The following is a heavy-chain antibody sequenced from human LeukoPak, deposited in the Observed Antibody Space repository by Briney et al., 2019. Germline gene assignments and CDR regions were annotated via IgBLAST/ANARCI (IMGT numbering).Heavy chain of an antibody. D-gene: IGHD3-10*01. CDR2: INHSGST. J-gene: IGHJ4*02. Sequence: SETLSLTCAVYGGSFSGYYWSWIRQSPGKGLEWIGEINHSGSTNYNPSLKSRVTISVDTSKNQFSLKLSSVTAADTAVYYCARNWYYGSGSYYNVWAPFDYWGQGTLVTVSS. V-gene: IGHV4-34*01. CDR1: GGSFSGYY. CDR3: ARNWYYGSGSYYNVWAPFDY.